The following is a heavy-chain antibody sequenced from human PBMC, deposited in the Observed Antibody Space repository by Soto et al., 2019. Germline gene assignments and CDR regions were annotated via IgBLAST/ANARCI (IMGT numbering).Heavy chain of an antibody. Sequence: ASVKVSCKASGYTFTSYAMHWVRQAPGQRLEWMGWISAGNGNTKYSQKFQGRVTITRDTSASTAYMELSSLRSEDTAVYYCARLYISSSSHLYYMDVWGKGTTVTVSS. V-gene: IGHV1-3*01. D-gene: IGHD6-13*01. CDR2: ISAGNGNT. CDR3: ARLYISSSSHLYYMDV. CDR1: GYTFTSYA. J-gene: IGHJ6*03.